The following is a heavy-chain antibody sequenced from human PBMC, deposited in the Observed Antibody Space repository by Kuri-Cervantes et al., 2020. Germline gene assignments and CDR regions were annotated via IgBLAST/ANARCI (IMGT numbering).Heavy chain of an antibody. V-gene: IGHV4-39*01. D-gene: IGHD3-9*01. Sequence: SETLSLTCTVTGASISSGSYYWSWIRQPAGKGLVCIGTMFYSGSPYLNPSLKSRVSISVDTSKNQFSLKLSSVTAADTALYYCARRKFNLLTGTNWFDLWGQGTLVTVSS. CDR3: ARRKFNLLTGTNWFDL. J-gene: IGHJ5*02. CDR1: GASISSGSYY. CDR2: MFYSGSP.